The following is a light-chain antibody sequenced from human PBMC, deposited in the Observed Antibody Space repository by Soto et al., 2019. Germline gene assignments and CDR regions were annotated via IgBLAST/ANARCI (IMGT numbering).Light chain of an antibody. CDR2: AAS. V-gene: IGKV3-20*01. J-gene: IGKJ2*03. CDR1: QSVSSTY. CDR3: QQYDSSPYR. Sequence: EIVLTQSPGTLSLSPGERATLSCRASQSVSSTYLSWYQQKPGQAPRLLIYAASSRETGIPDRFSGSGSVTDFTLTISRLEPEDFAVYYCQQYDSSPYRFGQGTKVEIK.